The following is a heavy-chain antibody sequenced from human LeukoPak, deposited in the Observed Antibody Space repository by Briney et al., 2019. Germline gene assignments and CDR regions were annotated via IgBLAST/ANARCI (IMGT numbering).Heavy chain of an antibody. V-gene: IGHV3-30-3*01. CDR1: GFTFSSYA. CDR2: ISYDGSNK. Sequence: GRSLRLSCAASGFTFSSYAMHWVRQAPGKGLEWVAVISYDGSNKYYADSVKGRFTISRDNSKNTLCLQMNSLRAEDTAVYYCASLLWFGELGDDYWGQGTLVTVSS. J-gene: IGHJ4*02. CDR3: ASLLWFGELGDDY. D-gene: IGHD3-10*01.